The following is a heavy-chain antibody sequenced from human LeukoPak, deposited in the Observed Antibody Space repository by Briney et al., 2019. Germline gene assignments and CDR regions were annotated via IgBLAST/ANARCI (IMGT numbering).Heavy chain of an antibody. CDR3: ARDFLDIVVVVAAMADNWFDP. D-gene: IGHD2-15*01. V-gene: IGHV3-21*01. CDR1: GFTFSSYS. Sequence: GGSLRLSCAASGFTFSSYSMNWVRQAPGKGLEWVSSISSSSSYIYYADSVKGRLTISRDNAKNSLYLQMNSLRAEDTAVYYCARDFLDIVVVVAAMADNWFDPWGQGTLVTVSS. CDR2: ISSSSSYI. J-gene: IGHJ5*02.